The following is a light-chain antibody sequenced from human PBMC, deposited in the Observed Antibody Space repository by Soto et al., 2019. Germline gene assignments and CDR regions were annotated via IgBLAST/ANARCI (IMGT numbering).Light chain of an antibody. CDR2: EVS. CDR3: SSYTSSSTRVV. CDR1: SSDVGGYNY. J-gene: IGLJ1*01. V-gene: IGLV2-14*01. Sequence: QSALTQPASVSGSPGQSITLSCTGTSSDVGGYNYVSWYQQHPGKAPKLMIYEVSNRPSGVSSRFSGSKSGNTASLTISGLQAEDEADYYCSSYTSSSTRVVFGTGTKVTVL.